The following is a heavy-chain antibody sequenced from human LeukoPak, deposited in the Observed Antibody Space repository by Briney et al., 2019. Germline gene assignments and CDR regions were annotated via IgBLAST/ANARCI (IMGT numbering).Heavy chain of an antibody. CDR3: AKDNRGSGWSLDY. CDR1: GFTFDDYA. J-gene: IGHJ4*02. D-gene: IGHD6-19*01. V-gene: IGHV3-9*01. CDR2: ISWNSGSI. Sequence: GGSLRLSCAASGFTFDDYAMHWVRQAPGKGLEWVSGISWNSGSIGYADSVKGRFTISRDNAKNSLYLQMNGLRAEDTALYYCAKDNRGSGWSLDYWGQGTLVTVSS.